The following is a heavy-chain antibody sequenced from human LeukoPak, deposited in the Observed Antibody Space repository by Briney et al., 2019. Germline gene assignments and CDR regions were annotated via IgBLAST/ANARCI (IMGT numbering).Heavy chain of an antibody. CDR1: GGSISSYY. D-gene: IGHD6-13*01. V-gene: IGHV4-4*07. CDR2: IYTSGST. Sequence: SETLSLTCTVSGGSISSYYWSWIRQPAGKGLEWIGRIYTSGSTNYNPSLKSRVTMSVDTSKNQFSLKLSSVTAADTAVYYCARDGAAAGTIYFDYWGQGTLVTVSS. CDR3: ARDGAAAGTIYFDY. J-gene: IGHJ4*02.